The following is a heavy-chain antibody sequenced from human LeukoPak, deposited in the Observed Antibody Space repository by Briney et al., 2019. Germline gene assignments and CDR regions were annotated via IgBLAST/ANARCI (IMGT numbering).Heavy chain of an antibody. V-gene: IGHV3-33*01. CDR1: GFTFSSYG. Sequence: GGSLRLSCAASGFTFSSYGMHWVRQAPGKGLEWVAVIWYDGSNKYYADSVKGRFTISRDNSKNTLYLQMNSLRAEDTAVYYCAREGRGAKGNAFDIWGQGIMVTVSS. J-gene: IGHJ3*02. CDR3: AREGRGAKGNAFDI. CDR2: IWYDGSNK. D-gene: IGHD1-26*01.